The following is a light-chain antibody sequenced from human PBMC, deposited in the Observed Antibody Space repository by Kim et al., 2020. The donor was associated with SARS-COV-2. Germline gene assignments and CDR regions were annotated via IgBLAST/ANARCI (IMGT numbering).Light chain of an antibody. J-gene: IGLJ1*01. V-gene: IGLV3-21*03. CDR1: GIGRKN. CDR2: EDT. CDR3: QVWDTSGDQFV. Sequence: SYELTQPPSVSVAPEKTATITCVGDGIGRKNVHWYRQKPGQAPVLVVYEDTDRPAGIPERFSGANSGNTATLVINRVEAGDEADYYCQVWDTSGDQFVFGPGTKVTVL.